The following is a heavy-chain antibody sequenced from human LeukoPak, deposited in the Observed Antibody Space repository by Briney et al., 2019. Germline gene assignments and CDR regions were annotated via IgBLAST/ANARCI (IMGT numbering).Heavy chain of an antibody. V-gene: IGHV3-72*01. CDR3: ARGVLWSGYSYFDY. J-gene: IGHJ4*02. D-gene: IGHD3-3*01. Sequence: GGSLRLSCVASGFTFSDYYMDWVRQAPGKGLEWVGRIRNKANSYTTEYAASVKGRFTISRDDSKNSLYLQMNSLKAEDTAVYYCARGVLWSGYSYFDYWGQGTLVTVSS. CDR1: GFTFSDYY. CDR2: IRNKANSYTT.